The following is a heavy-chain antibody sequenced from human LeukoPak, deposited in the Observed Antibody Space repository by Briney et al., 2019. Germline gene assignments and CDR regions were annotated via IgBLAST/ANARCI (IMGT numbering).Heavy chain of an antibody. CDR3: ASHYYGSGTAVFDY. CDR1: GYSISSGYY. CDR2: IYHSGST. Sequence: SETLSLTCAVSGYSISSGYYWGWIRQPPGKGRGWIGSIYHSGSTYYNPSLKSRVTISVDTSKNQFSLKLSSVTAADTAVYYCASHYYGSGTAVFDYWGQGTLVTVSS. D-gene: IGHD3-10*01. J-gene: IGHJ4*02. V-gene: IGHV4-38-2*01.